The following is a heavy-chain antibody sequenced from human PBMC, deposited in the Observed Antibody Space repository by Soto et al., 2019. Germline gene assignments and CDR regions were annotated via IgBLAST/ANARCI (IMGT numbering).Heavy chain of an antibody. CDR1: GFSFSDYS. CDR3: ARWHGYGDL. D-gene: IGHD2-15*01. CDR2: MSIGGEKT. Sequence: EVQVFESGGGLVQPGGSLRLSCAASGFSFSDYSMAWVRQTPEKGLEWVSGMSIGGEKTVYIDSVKGRFIVSRDSSRDTVYFQMNRLRVEDTAVYYCARWHGYGDLWCQGTLVTVSS. V-gene: IGHV3-23*01. J-gene: IGHJ4*02.